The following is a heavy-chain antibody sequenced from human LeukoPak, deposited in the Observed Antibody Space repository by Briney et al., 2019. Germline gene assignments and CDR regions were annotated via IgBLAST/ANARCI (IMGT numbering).Heavy chain of an antibody. CDR1: GYSISSGYY. D-gene: IGHD3-9*01. Sequence: SETLSLTCTVSGYSISSGYYWGWIRQPPGKGLEWIGSIYHSGSTYYNPSLKSRVTISLDTSKNQFSLKLSSVTVADTAVYYCARSKPHDIRTGYYTGYFDYWGQGTLVTVSS. CDR3: ARSKPHDIRTGYYTGYFDY. CDR2: IYHSGST. J-gene: IGHJ4*02. V-gene: IGHV4-38-2*02.